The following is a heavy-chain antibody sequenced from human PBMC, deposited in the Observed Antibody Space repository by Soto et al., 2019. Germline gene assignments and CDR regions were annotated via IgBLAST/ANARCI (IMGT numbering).Heavy chain of an antibody. CDR1: GFTFSSYA. V-gene: IGHV3-23*01. CDR3: AKQQGPGTPYYYAMDV. Sequence: GSLRLCCAASGFTFSSYAMTWVRQAPGKGLEWVSTLSGSGGSTYYAASVKGRFTISRDNSKDTLYLEMNSLRGEDTAVYFCAKQQGPGTPYYYAMDVWGQGTAVTVSS. CDR2: LSGSGGST. D-gene: IGHD1-1*01. J-gene: IGHJ6*02.